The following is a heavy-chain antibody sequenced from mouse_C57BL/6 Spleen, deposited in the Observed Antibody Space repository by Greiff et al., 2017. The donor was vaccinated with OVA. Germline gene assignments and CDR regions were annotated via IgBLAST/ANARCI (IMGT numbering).Heavy chain of an antibody. CDR2: IDPETGGT. D-gene: IGHD1-1*01. CDR1: GYTFTDYE. J-gene: IGHJ3*01. CDR3: TRKKDYGSSPWFAY. V-gene: IGHV1-15*01. Sequence: VQLQQSGAELVRPGASVTLSCKASGYTFTDYEMHWVKQTPVHGLEWIGAIDPETGGTAYNQKFKGKAILTADKSSSTAYMELRSLTSEDSAVYYCTRKKDYGSSPWFAYWGQGTLVTVSA.